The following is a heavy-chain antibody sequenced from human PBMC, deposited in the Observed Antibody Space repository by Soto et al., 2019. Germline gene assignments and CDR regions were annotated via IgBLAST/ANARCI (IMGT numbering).Heavy chain of an antibody. CDR3: ARSGIAVAGNGDWFDP. Sequence: SETLSLTCTVSGGSISSGGYYWSWIRHHPGKGLEWIGYIYYSGSTYYNPSLKSRVTISVDTSKNQFSLKLSSVTAADTAVYYCARSGIAVAGNGDWFDPWGQGTQVTVSS. CDR1: GGSISSGGYY. J-gene: IGHJ5*02. D-gene: IGHD6-19*01. CDR2: IYYSGST. V-gene: IGHV4-31*03.